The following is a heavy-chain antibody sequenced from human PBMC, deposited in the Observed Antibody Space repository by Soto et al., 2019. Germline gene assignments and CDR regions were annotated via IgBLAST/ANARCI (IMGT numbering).Heavy chain of an antibody. Sequence: ASVKVSGKASGCTFTSYGSSWVRQAAGQGLEWMGWISAYNGNTNYAQKLQGRVTMTTDTSTSTAYMELRSLRSDDTAVYYCARAWYYYDSSGYPDASDIWGKGTMVTVSS. D-gene: IGHD3-22*01. CDR2: ISAYNGNT. V-gene: IGHV1-18*01. J-gene: IGHJ3*02. CDR3: ARAWYYYDSSGYPDASDI. CDR1: GCTFTSYG.